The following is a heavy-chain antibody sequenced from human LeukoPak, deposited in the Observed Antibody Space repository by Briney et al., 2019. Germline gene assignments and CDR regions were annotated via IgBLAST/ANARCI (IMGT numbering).Heavy chain of an antibody. CDR2: IYPGDSTT. Sequence: GESLKISCKGSGYSFTNFWIGWVRQMPGKGLEWMGIIYPGDSTTKYSPSFQGQVTLSADKSISTAYLQWSSLKASDTAMYYCARHRKDIGFDSWGQGTLVTVSS. D-gene: IGHD2-15*01. CDR1: GYSFTNFW. J-gene: IGHJ4*02. CDR3: ARHRKDIGFDS. V-gene: IGHV5-51*01.